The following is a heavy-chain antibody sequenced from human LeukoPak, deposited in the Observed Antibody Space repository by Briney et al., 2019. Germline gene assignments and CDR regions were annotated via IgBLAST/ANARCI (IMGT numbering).Heavy chain of an antibody. CDR2: IYWNDDK. D-gene: IGHD6-13*01. J-gene: IGHJ4*02. CDR3: AHRREAAAGHDY. CDR1: GFSLSTSGVG. Sequence: ESGPTLVKPTQTLTLTCTFSGFSLSTSGVGVGWIRQPPGKALEWLALIYWNDDKRYSPSLKSRLTITKDTSKNQVVLTMTNMDPVDTATYYCAHRREAAAGHDYWGQGTLVTVSS. V-gene: IGHV2-5*01.